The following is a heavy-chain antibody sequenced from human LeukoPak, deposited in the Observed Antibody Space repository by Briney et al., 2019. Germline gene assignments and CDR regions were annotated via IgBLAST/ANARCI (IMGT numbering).Heavy chain of an antibody. J-gene: IGHJ1*01. D-gene: IGHD4-17*01. V-gene: IGHV3-30-3*01. CDR2: ISYDGSNK. CDR1: GFTFSSYD. CDR3: ARGDYGDYGYFQH. Sequence: PGGSLRLSCAASGFTFSSYDMHWVRQAPGKGLEWVADISYDGSNKYYADSVKGRFTISRDNSKNTLYLQMNSLRAEDTAVYSCARGDYGDYGYFQHWGQGTLVTVFS.